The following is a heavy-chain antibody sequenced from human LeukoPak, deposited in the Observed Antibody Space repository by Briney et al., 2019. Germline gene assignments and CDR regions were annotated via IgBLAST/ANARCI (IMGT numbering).Heavy chain of an antibody. J-gene: IGHJ2*01. CDR1: GFTFTNYE. V-gene: IGHV3-21*01. CDR3: AREERDGYSYYWYFDL. CDR2: ISSSSIYI. Sequence: GGSLRLSCAASGFTFTNYEMTWVRQAPGKGLEWVSSISSSSIYIYYADSVKGRFTISRDNAKNSLYLQISSLRAEDTAMYYCAREERDGYSYYWYFDLWGRGTLVTVSS. D-gene: IGHD5-24*01.